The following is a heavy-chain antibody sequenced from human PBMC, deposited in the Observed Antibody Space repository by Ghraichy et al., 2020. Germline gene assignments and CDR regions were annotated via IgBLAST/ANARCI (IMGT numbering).Heavy chain of an antibody. CDR1: GFTFSSYA. CDR3: AKKYYYDSSGYYYPYYFDY. J-gene: IGHJ4*02. D-gene: IGHD3-22*01. Sequence: GGSLRLSCAASGFTFSSYAMSWVRQAPGKGLEWVSAISGSGGSTYYADSVKGRFTISRDNSKNTLYLQMNSLRAEDTAVYYCAKKYYYDSSGYYYPYYFDYWGQGTLVTVSS. V-gene: IGHV3-23*01. CDR2: ISGSGGST.